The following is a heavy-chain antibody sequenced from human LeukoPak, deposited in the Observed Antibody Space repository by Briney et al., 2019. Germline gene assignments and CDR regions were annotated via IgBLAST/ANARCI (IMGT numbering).Heavy chain of an antibody. J-gene: IGHJ4*02. CDR3: AKDLSSGYYFPAFDY. Sequence: QPGGSLRLSCAASGFTFDDYAMHWVRHAPGKGLEWVSGISWNSGSIGYADSVKGRFTISRDNAKNSLYLQMNSLRAEDTALYYCAKDLSSGYYFPAFDYWGQGTLVTVSS. D-gene: IGHD3-22*01. CDR2: ISWNSGSI. V-gene: IGHV3-9*01. CDR1: GFTFDDYA.